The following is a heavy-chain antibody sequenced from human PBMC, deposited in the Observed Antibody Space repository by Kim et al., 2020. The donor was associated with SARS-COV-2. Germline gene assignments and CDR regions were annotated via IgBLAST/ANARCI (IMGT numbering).Heavy chain of an antibody. J-gene: IGHJ6*02. Sequence: GGSLRLSCAASGFTFSSYGMHWVRQAPGKGLEWVAVISYDGSNKYYADSVKGRFTISRDNSKNTLYLQMNSLRAEDTAVYYCAKSYFRGSGSIGHYYYYYGMDVWGQGTTVTVSS. CDR1: GFTFSSYG. V-gene: IGHV3-30*18. CDR3: AKSYFRGSGSIGHYYYYYGMDV. D-gene: IGHD3-10*01. CDR2: ISYDGSNK.